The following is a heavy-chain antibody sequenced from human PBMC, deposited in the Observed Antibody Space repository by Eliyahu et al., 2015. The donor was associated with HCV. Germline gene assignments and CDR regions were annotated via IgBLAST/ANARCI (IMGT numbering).Heavy chain of an antibody. CDR2: IYYRGST. V-gene: IGHV4-31*03. D-gene: IGHD2-15*01. CDR3: ARVYCSGGSCYSFDY. CDR1: GGSISGTGYY. Sequence: QVQLQESGPGLVKPSQTLSLTCTASGGSISGTGYYWSWIRQYPGKGLECIGYIYYRGSTYYNPSLKSRVSTSIDTSKNQSSLNLSSVTAADTAVYYCARVYCSGGSCYSFDYWGQGTLVTVSS. J-gene: IGHJ4*02.